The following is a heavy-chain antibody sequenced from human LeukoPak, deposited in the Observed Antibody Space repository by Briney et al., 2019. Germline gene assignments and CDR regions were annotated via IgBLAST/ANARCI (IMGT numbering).Heavy chain of an antibody. CDR2: IYSGGST. CDR1: GFTVSSNY. Sequence: PGGSLRLSCAASGFTVSSNYMSWVRQAPGKGLEWVSVIYSGGSTYYADSVKGRFTISRDNSKNTLYLQMNSLRAEDTAVYYCARRPPDYCSGGSCPEEGVYYYGMDVWGQGTTVTVSS. CDR3: ARRPPDYCSGGSCPEEGVYYYGMDV. V-gene: IGHV3-53*01. D-gene: IGHD2-15*01. J-gene: IGHJ6*02.